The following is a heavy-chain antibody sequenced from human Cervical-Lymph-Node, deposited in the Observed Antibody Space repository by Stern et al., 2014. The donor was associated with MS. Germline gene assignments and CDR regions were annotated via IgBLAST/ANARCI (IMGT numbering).Heavy chain of an antibody. CDR1: GGTFSSYA. CDR2: ITPIFGTP. J-gene: IGHJ3*02. CDR3: ARPTHPDSGGRRPHDAFDI. V-gene: IGHV1-69*01. Sequence: QVQLVQSGAEVKKPGSSVKVSCKASGGTFSSYAISWVRQVPGQGLEWMGGITPIFGTPNNAQKFHGRVPFTAAPSTSTAYMELSSLRSGDTAVYYCARPTHPDSGGRRPHDAFDIWGQGTMVTVSS. D-gene: IGHD2-15*01.